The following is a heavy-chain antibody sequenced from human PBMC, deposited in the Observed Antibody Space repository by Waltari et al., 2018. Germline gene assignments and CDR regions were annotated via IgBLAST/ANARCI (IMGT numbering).Heavy chain of an antibody. J-gene: IGHJ4*02. Sequence: EVQLVESGGGLVKPGGSLRLSCAASGFTFSNAWMNCVRQAPGKGLEWVGRIKSKTDGGTTDYAAPVKGRFTISRDESKNTLYLQMNSLKTEDTAGYYCTTDQGGTTVTPGPFDYWGQGTLVTVSS. CDR3: TTDQGGTTVTPGPFDY. CDR2: IKSKTDGGTT. CDR1: GFTFSNAW. V-gene: IGHV3-15*07. D-gene: IGHD4-17*01.